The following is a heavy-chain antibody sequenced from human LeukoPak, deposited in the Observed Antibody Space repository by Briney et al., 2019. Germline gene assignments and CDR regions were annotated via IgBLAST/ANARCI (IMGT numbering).Heavy chain of an antibody. CDR1: GGSISSGGYY. J-gene: IGHJ4*02. D-gene: IGHD6-6*01. CDR3: ASLFSSSSPFDY. CDR2: IYYSGST. V-gene: IGHV4-31*03. Sequence: PSQTLSLTCTVSGGSISSGGYYWSWIRQHPGKGLEWIGYIYYSGSTYYNPSLKSRVTISVDTSKNQFPLKLSSVTAADTAVYYCASLFSSSSPFDYWGQGTLVTVSS.